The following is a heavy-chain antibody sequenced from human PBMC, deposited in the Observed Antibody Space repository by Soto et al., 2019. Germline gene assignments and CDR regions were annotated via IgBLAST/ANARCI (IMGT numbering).Heavy chain of an antibody. CDR2: VYHSRTT. Sequence: QLQLQESGPGLVKLSETLSLTCTVSGGSISGIIDYWAWIRQPPGKGLEWIATVYHSRTTYYNPSLSSPATISIDTSKNQFSLKLSSVTAADTAIYFCARVDLGSGSFAIFDYWGHGNLVTVSS. J-gene: IGHJ4*01. V-gene: IGHV4-39*02. CDR1: GGSISGIIDY. CDR3: ARVDLGSGSFAIFDY. D-gene: IGHD1-26*01.